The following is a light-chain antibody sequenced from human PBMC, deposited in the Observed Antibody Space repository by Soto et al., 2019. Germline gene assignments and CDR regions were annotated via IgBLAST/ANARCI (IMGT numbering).Light chain of an antibody. V-gene: IGKV1-33*01. J-gene: IGKJ2*01. CDR3: QQYDKFIS. CDR2: DTS. Sequence: EIQMTQSPASLSASVGDTVTITCHASQDISKYLNWYQQKPGKAPRLLIYDTSELDTGVPSRFSGNGSGTDFTFTISSLEPEDIGTYYCQQYDKFISFGQGTKLEIK. CDR1: QDISKY.